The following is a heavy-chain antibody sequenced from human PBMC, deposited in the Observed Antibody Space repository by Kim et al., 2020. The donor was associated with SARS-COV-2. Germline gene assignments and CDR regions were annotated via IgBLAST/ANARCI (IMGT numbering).Heavy chain of an antibody. D-gene: IGHD3-3*01. CDR1: GGSISSHY. V-gene: IGHV4-59*11. J-gene: IGHJ4*02. CDR3: ARADSGHSMRGVLRFLEWQQYFDY. Sequence: SETLSLTCTVSGGSISSHYWCWIWQPPGKGLEWIGYIYYSGSTNYNPSLKSRVTISVDTSKNQFSLKLSSVTAADTAGYYCARADSGHSMRGVLRFLEWQQYFDYWGQGTPVTVSS. CDR2: IYYSGST.